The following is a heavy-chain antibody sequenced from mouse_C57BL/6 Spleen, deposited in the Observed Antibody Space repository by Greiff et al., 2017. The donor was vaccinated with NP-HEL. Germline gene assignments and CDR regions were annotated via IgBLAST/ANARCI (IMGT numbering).Heavy chain of an antibody. Sequence: QVQLQQSGPELVKPGASVKISCKASGYAFSSSWMNWVKQRPGKGLEWIGRIYPGDGDTNYNGKFKGKATLTADKSSSTAYMQLSSLTSEDSAVYFCARWELVITTVVATPPYFDYWGQGTTLTVSS. CDR1: GYAFSSSW. CDR2: IYPGDGDT. D-gene: IGHD1-1*01. J-gene: IGHJ2*01. CDR3: ARWELVITTVVATPPYFDY. V-gene: IGHV1-82*01.